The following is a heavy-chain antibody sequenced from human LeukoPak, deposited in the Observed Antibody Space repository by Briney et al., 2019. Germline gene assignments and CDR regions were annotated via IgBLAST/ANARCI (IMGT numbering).Heavy chain of an antibody. J-gene: IGHJ5*02. Sequence: ASVKVSCKASGYTFTSYGISWVRQAPGQGLEWMGWISAYNGNTNYAQKLQGRVTMTTDTSTSTAYMELRSLRSDDTAVYYCATSYYDSSGYVWFDPWGQGTLVTVSS. V-gene: IGHV1-18*01. D-gene: IGHD3-22*01. CDR1: GYTFTSYG. CDR3: ATSYYDSSGYVWFDP. CDR2: ISAYNGNT.